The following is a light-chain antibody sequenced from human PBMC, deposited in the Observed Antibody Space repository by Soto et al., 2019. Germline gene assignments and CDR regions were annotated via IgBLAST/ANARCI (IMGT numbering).Light chain of an antibody. V-gene: IGKV3-20*01. Sequence: EIVLTQSPGTLSLSPGERATLSCRASQSVSNNYLAWYQQKPGQAPRLLIYGASNRATGIPDRFSGSGSGTDFTLTISRLEPEDSAVYYCHQYDNAPFTFGPGTRVGIK. CDR1: QSVSNNY. J-gene: IGKJ3*01. CDR3: HQYDNAPFT. CDR2: GAS.